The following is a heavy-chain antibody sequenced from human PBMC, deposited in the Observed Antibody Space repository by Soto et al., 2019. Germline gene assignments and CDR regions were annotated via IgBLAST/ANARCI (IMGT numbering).Heavy chain of an antibody. J-gene: IGHJ4*02. CDR2: ISGSGGST. CDR1: GFTFSSYA. V-gene: IGHV3-23*01. CDR3: AKGSGGYFDWSRQYYFDY. Sequence: PGGSLRLSCAASGFTFSSYAMSWVRQAPGKGLEWVSAISGSGGSTYYADSVKGRFTISRDNSKNTLYLQMNSLRAEDTAVYYCAKGSGGYFDWSRQYYFDYWGQGTLVTVSS. D-gene: IGHD3-9*01.